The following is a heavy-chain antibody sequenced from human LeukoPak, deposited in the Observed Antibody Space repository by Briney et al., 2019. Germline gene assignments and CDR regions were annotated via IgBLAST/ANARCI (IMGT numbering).Heavy chain of an antibody. CDR3: ARGLADRMYYYDSSGYYRPLYFDY. CDR1: GFTFSSYG. Sequence: GGSLRLSCAASGFTFSSYGMHWVRQAPGKGLEWVAVISYDGNNKYYADSVKGRFTISRDNSKNTLYLQMNSLRAEDTAVYYCARGLADRMYYYDSSGYYRPLYFDYWGQGTLVTVSS. V-gene: IGHV3-30*03. J-gene: IGHJ4*02. D-gene: IGHD3-22*01. CDR2: ISYDGNNK.